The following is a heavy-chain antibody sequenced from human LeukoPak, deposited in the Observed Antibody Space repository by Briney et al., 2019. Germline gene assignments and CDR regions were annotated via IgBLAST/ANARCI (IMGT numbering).Heavy chain of an antibody. CDR2: INDSGRI. CDR1: GGSFSNYY. Sequence: SETLSLTCAVYGGSFSNYYWSWIRQPPGEGREWGGEINDSGRINYNPSLMSRVTVSVDTSKNQFSLRLTSVTATDTAVYYCARRWNYGRNYYIDVWGNGATVSVSS. J-gene: IGHJ6*03. D-gene: IGHD1-7*01. CDR3: ARRWNYGRNYYIDV. V-gene: IGHV4-34*01.